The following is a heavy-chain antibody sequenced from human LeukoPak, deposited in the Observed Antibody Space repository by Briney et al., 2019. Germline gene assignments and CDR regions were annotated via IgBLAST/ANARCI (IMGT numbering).Heavy chain of an antibody. J-gene: IGHJ4*02. CDR3: ARHLSQGDGNKRGFDY. CDR1: GGSISSYPYD. Sequence: PSETLSLTCTVSGGSISSYPYDWGWVRQPPGTGLEYIGSISFSGSTYYNPSLQSRVTISTDASKNQFSLQMVSVTAADTAVYYCARHLSQGDGNKRGFDYWGQGTLVTVSS. CDR2: ISFSGST. D-gene: IGHD5-24*01. V-gene: IGHV4-39*01.